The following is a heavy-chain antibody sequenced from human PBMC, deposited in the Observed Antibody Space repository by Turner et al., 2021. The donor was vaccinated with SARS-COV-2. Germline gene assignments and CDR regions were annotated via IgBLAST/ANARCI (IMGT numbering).Heavy chain of an antibody. V-gene: IGHV3-23*01. CDR3: AKADRVMIVVVITLFDY. D-gene: IGHD3-22*01. CDR2: ISGSGGST. Sequence: EVQLLESGGGLVQPGGSLRFSCAASGFTFSSYAMSWVRQAPGKGLEWVSAISGSGGSTYYADSVKGRFTISRDNSKNTLYLQMNSLRAEDTAVYYCAKADRVMIVVVITLFDYWGQGTLVTVSS. J-gene: IGHJ4*02. CDR1: GFTFSSYA.